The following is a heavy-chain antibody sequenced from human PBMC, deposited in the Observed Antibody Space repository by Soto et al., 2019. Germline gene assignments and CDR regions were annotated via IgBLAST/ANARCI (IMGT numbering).Heavy chain of an antibody. Sequence: QVQLQESGPGLVKPSETLSLTCTVSGGSVSSGSYYWSWIRQPPGKGLEWIGYIYYSGSTNYNPSLKSRVTISVDTSKNQFSLKLSSVPAADKAVYYCARDDDYGLFDYWGQGTLVTVSS. J-gene: IGHJ4*02. D-gene: IGHD4-17*01. CDR2: IYYSGST. CDR1: GGSVSSGSYY. CDR3: ARDDDYGLFDY. V-gene: IGHV4-61*01.